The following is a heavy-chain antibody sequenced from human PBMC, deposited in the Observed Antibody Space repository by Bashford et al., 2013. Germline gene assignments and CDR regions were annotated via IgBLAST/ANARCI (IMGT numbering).Heavy chain of an antibody. CDR2: INPDGGST. CDR3: ARGHSGSGYLNNYFDT. D-gene: IGHD6-25*01. CDR1: GYTFTSYY. V-gene: IGHV1-46*04. J-gene: IGHJ5*02. Sequence: ASVKVSCKASGYTFTSYYMHWVRQAPGQGLEWMGIINPDGGSTTYAQKWQGRVAMTSDTSTSTVYMELSSLRSEDTAVYYCARGHSGSGYLNNYFDTWGQGTLVTVSS.